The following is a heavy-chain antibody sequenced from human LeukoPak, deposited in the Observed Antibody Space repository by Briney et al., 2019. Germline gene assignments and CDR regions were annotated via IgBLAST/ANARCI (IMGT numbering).Heavy chain of an antibody. CDR1: GYTFTSYG. CDR2: ISAYSGNT. Sequence: ASVKVSCKASGYTFTSYGISWVRQAPGQGLEWMGWISAYSGNTNYAQKLQGRVTMTTDTSTSTAYMELSSLRSEDTAVYYCARGYSSSGHYYYYMDVWGKGTTVTISS. D-gene: IGHD6-13*01. V-gene: IGHV1-18*01. CDR3: ARGYSSSGHYYYYMDV. J-gene: IGHJ6*03.